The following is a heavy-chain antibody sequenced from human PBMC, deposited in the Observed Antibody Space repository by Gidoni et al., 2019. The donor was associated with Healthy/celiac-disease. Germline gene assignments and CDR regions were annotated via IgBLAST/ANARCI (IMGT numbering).Heavy chain of an antibody. CDR2: ISYDGSNK. V-gene: IGHV3-30*18. J-gene: IGHJ6*02. CDR3: AKGNKAWEFNYYYYGMDV. D-gene: IGHD3-10*01. Sequence: QVQLVESGGGVVQPGRSLRSSCAASGFTSSSDGLHWVRPAPGKGLEWVAVISYDGSNKYYADSVKGRFTISRDNSKNTLYLQMNSLRAEDTAVYYCAKGNKAWEFNYYYYGMDVWGQGTTVTVSS. CDR1: GFTSSSDG.